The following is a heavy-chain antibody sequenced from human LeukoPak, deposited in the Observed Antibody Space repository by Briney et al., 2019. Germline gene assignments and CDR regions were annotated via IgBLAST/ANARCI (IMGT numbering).Heavy chain of an antibody. Sequence: SCKASGGTFSSYAISWVRQAPGKGLEWVSAISGSGGSTYYADSVKGRFTISRDNSKNTLYLQMNSLRAEDTAVYYCAKDPPRMVNDAFDIWGQGTMVTVSS. CDR2: ISGSGGST. J-gene: IGHJ3*02. CDR3: AKDPPRMVNDAFDI. D-gene: IGHD5-18*01. CDR1: GGTFSSYA. V-gene: IGHV3-23*01.